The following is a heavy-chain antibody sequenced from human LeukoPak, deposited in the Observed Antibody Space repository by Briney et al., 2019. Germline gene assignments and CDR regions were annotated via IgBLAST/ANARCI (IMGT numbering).Heavy chain of an antibody. CDR3: AAGPLGHISRGLDS. V-gene: IGHV4-39*07. CDR2: IYYSGST. CDR1: GGSISSSSYY. D-gene: IGHD3-10*01. Sequence: SETLSLTCTVSGGSISSSSYYWGWIRQPPGKGLEWIGSIYYSGSTYYNPSLKSRVTMSVDTSKNQFSLKLTSVTAADTAVYFCAAGPLGHISRGLDSWGQGTLVIVSS. J-gene: IGHJ4*02.